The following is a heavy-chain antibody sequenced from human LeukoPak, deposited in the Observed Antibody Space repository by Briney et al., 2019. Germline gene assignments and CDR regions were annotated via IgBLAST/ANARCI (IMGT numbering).Heavy chain of an antibody. J-gene: IGHJ5*02. Sequence: ASVKVSCKASGYTFTSYGISWVRQAPGQGLEWMGWISAYNGNANYAQKLQGRVTMTTDTSTSTAYMELRSLRSDDTAVYYCASLDRSRGFDPWGQGTLVTVSS. D-gene: IGHD6-13*01. CDR3: ASLDRSRGFDP. V-gene: IGHV1-18*01. CDR1: GYTFTSYG. CDR2: ISAYNGNA.